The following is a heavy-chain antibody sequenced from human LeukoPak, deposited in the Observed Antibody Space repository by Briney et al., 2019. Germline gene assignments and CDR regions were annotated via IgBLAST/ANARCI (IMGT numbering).Heavy chain of an antibody. V-gene: IGHV1-18*01. J-gene: IGHJ4*02. CDR1: GYTFTSYG. CDR2: ISAYNGNT. D-gene: IGHD1-14*01. Sequence: ASVKVSCKASGYTFTSYGISWVRQAPGQGLEWMGWISAYNGNTNYAQKFQGRVTMTRDTSISTAYMELSRLRSDDTAVYYCARGEVYGTFDYWGQGTLVTVSS. CDR3: ARGEVYGTFDY.